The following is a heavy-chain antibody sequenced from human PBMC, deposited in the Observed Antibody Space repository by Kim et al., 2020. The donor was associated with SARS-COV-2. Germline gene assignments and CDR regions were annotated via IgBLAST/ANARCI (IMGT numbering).Heavy chain of an antibody. Sequence: GGSLRLSCAASGFTFSSYGMHWVRQAPGKGLEWVAVISYDGSNKYYADSVKGRFTISRDNSKNTLYLQMNSLRAEDTAVWYCAKTVGAIYYYYYGMDVWG. D-gene: IGHD1-26*01. J-gene: IGHJ6*01. V-gene: IGHV3-30*18. CDR1: GFTFSSYG. CDR3: AKTVGAIYYYYYGMDV. CDR2: ISYDGSNK.